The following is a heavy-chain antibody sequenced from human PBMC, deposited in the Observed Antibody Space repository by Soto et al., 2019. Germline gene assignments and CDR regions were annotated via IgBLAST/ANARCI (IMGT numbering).Heavy chain of an antibody. CDR1: GYNFNTYW. D-gene: IGHD6-19*01. CDR3: AKIGSGWSSDY. CDR2: IYPADSDT. J-gene: IGHJ4*02. Sequence: GESLQISCKVSGYNFNTYWIGWVRQMPGKGLEWMGIIYPADSDTKYSPSFQGQVTMSADKSISTAYLQWSSLKASDTAMYYCAKIGSGWSSDYWGQGTLVTVPQ. V-gene: IGHV5-51*01.